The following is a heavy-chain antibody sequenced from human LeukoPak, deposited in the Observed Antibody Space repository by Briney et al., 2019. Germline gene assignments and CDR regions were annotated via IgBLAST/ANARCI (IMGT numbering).Heavy chain of an antibody. CDR2: INTNTGNR. CDR3: SRYESGIAVAGTLDY. D-gene: IGHD6-19*01. CDR1: GYTFTSYG. V-gene: IGHV7-4-1*02. Sequence: ASVTVSCTASGYTFTSYGMNWVRQAPGQGLEWMGCINTNTGNRTYAQGFTGRFVFSLDTTVRKEYLLMSSLMTEEAAVYYCSRYESGIAVAGTLDYWGQGTLVTVSS. J-gene: IGHJ4*02.